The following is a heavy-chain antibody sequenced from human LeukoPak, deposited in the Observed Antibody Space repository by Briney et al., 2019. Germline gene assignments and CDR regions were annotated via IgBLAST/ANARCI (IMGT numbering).Heavy chain of an antibody. CDR3: ARDVRPDLVVQRYYYYYGMDV. D-gene: IGHD2-2*01. J-gene: IGHJ6*02. V-gene: IGHV3-74*01. CDR2: ITNDGSST. CDR1: GLTFSSHW. Sequence: GGSLRLSCAASGLTFSSHWMHWVRQAPGKGLVWVSRITNDGSSTTYADSVKGRFTISRDNAKNMLYLQVNSLRAEDTAVYYCARDVRPDLVVQRYYYYYGMDVWGQGTTVTVSS.